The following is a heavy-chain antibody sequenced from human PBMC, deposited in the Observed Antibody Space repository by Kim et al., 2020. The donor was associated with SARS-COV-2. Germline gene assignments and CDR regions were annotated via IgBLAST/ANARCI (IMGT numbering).Heavy chain of an antibody. V-gene: IGHV3-11*06. J-gene: IGHJ6*03. Sequence: GRFTISRGNAKNSLYLQMNSLRAEDTAVYYCARDPRSSWAYYYYYYYMDVWGKGTTVTVSS. CDR3: ARDPRSSWAYYYYYYYMDV. D-gene: IGHD6-13*01.